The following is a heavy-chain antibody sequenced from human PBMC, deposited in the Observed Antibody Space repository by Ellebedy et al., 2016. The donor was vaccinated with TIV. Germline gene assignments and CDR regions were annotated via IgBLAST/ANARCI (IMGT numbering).Heavy chain of an antibody. CDR1: GGSFSGYY. CDR3: GRTIAAVPCDAFDI. D-gene: IGHD6-13*01. Sequence: SETLSLTCAVYGGSFSGYYWSWIRQPPGKGLEWIGEINHSGSTNYNPSLKSRVTISVDTSKNQFSLKLRSVTAADTAVYYCGRTIAAVPCDAFDIWGQGTMVTVSS. CDR2: INHSGST. V-gene: IGHV4-34*01. J-gene: IGHJ3*02.